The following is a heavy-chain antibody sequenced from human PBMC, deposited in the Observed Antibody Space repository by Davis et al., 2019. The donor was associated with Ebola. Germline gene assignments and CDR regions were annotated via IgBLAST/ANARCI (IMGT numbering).Heavy chain of an antibody. CDR3: ATDRNWDFDY. CDR2: VSDSSTTI. CDR1: VITFSSYA. V-gene: IGHV3-48*02. D-gene: IGHD7-27*01. Sequence: GESLKISCTDSVITFSSYAMNWVRQAPGKGLEWVSYVSDSSTTIYYADSVKGRFTISRDNAKNSLYLQMNSLRDEDTAVYYCATDRNWDFDYWGQGTLVTVSS. J-gene: IGHJ4*02.